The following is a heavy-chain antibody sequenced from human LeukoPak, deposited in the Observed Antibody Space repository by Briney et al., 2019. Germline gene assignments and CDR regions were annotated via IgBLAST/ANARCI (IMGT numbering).Heavy chain of an antibody. V-gene: IGHV3-66*02. Sequence: PGGSLRLSCAASGFTVSSNYMGWVRQAPGKGLQWVSIIYSGDSAYYPDSVKGRFTISRDISKNTLYLQMNSLRAEDTAVYYCARLGEGVFDYWGQRTLVTVSS. CDR3: ARLGEGVFDY. CDR1: GFTVSSNY. J-gene: IGHJ4*02. D-gene: IGHD3-16*01. CDR2: IYSGDSA.